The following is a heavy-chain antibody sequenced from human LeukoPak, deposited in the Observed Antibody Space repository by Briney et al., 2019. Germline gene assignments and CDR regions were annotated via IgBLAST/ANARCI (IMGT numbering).Heavy chain of an antibody. CDR2: IYYTGTT. Sequence: PSETLSLTCTVSGGSISSFYWSWIRQPPGKGLECIGYIYYTGTTNYNPSLKSRVTISVDTSKNQFSLSLSSVTAADTAVYSCARVKGDLGYYFDYWGQGTLVIVSS. D-gene: IGHD2-21*01. J-gene: IGHJ4*02. CDR3: ARVKGDLGYYFDY. CDR1: GGSISSFY. V-gene: IGHV4-59*01.